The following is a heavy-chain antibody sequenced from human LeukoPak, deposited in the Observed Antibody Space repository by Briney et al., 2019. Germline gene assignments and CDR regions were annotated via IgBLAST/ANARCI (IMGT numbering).Heavy chain of an antibody. Sequence: SVKVSCKASGGTFSSYAISWVRQAPGQGLEWMGGIIPIFGTANYAQKFQGRVTITADESTGTAYMELSSLRSEDTAVYYCASNIVVVVAATFGAFDIWGQGTMVTVSS. D-gene: IGHD2-15*01. V-gene: IGHV1-69*13. CDR1: GGTFSSYA. J-gene: IGHJ3*02. CDR3: ASNIVVVVAATFGAFDI. CDR2: IIPIFGTA.